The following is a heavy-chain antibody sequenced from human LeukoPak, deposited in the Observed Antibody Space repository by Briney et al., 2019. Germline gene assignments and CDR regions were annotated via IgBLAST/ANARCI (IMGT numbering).Heavy chain of an antibody. CDR3: ARSWQQLNDY. D-gene: IGHD6-13*01. CDR2: IIPIFGTA. CDR1: GGTFSSYA. J-gene: IGHJ4*02. V-gene: IGHV1-69*05. Sequence: ASVKVSCKASGGTFSSYAISWVRQAPGQGLEWMGGIIPIFGTANYAQKFQGRVTITTDESTSTAYMELSRLRSDDTAVYYCARSWQQLNDYWGQGTLVTVSS.